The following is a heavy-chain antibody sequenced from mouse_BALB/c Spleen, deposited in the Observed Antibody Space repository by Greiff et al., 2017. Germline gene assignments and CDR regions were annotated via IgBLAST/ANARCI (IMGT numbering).Heavy chain of an antibody. V-gene: IGHV1-82*01. Sequence: VQLQQSGPELVKPGASVKISCKASGYAFSSSWMNWVKQRPGQGLEWIGRIYPGDGDTNYNGKFKGKATLTADKSSSTAYMQLSSLTSVDSAVYFCASEDYYGYGYWGQGTTLTVSS. D-gene: IGHD1-2*01. J-gene: IGHJ2*01. CDR2: IYPGDGDT. CDR1: GYAFSSSW. CDR3: ASEDYYGYGY.